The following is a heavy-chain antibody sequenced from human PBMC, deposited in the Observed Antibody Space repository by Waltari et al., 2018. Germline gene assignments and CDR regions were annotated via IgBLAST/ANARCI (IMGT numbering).Heavy chain of an antibody. CDR2: IYHSGST. CDR1: GYSISSGYY. V-gene: IGHV4-38-2*02. Sequence: QVQLQESGPGLVKPSETLSLTCTVSGYSISSGYYWGWIRQPPGKGLEWIGSIYHSGSTYYNPSLKSRVTISVDTSKNQFSLKLSSVTAADTAVYYCARVAQQLVLDYWGQGTLVTVSS. J-gene: IGHJ4*02. D-gene: IGHD6-13*01. CDR3: ARVAQQLVLDY.